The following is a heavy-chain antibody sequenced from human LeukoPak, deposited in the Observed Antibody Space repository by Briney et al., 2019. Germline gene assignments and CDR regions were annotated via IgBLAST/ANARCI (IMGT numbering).Heavy chain of an antibody. V-gene: IGHV1-2*02. CDR2: INPNSGGT. D-gene: IGHD3-22*01. CDR3: ARGSGYYYDSSGYLS. CDR1: GYTFTGYY. J-gene: IGHJ4*02. Sequence: GASVKVSCKASGYTFTGYYMHWVRQAPGQGLEWMGWINPNSGGTNYAQKFQGRVTMTRDTSISTAYMELSRLRSDDTAVYYCARGSGYYYDSSGYLSWGQGTLVTVSS.